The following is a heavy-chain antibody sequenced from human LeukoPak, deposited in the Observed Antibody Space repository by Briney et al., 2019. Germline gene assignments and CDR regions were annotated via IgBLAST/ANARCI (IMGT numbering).Heavy chain of an antibody. CDR2: IYYSGNT. J-gene: IGHJ4*02. Sequence: SETLSLTCTVSGGSISTSRYYWGWIRQPPGKGLEWIGSIYYSGNTYYNPSLKSRVTITLDTSKNQFSLKLSSVTAADTAVYYCARHISSGFYEYWGQGTLVTVSS. D-gene: IGHD3-22*01. V-gene: IGHV4-39*01. CDR3: ARHISSGFYEY. CDR1: GGSISTSRYY.